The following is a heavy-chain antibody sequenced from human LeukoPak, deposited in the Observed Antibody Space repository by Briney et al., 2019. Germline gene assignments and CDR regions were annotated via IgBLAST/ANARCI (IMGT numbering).Heavy chain of an antibody. Sequence: GGSLRLSCAASGFTFSSYGMHWVRQAPGRGLEWVAVISYDGSNKYYADSVKGRFTISRDNSKNTLYLQMNSLTAEDTAVYYCVRGALYQYYMDVWGKGTTVTVSS. CDR1: GFTFSSYG. CDR3: VRGALYQYYMDV. CDR2: ISYDGSNK. J-gene: IGHJ6*03. V-gene: IGHV3-30*03. D-gene: IGHD2-2*01.